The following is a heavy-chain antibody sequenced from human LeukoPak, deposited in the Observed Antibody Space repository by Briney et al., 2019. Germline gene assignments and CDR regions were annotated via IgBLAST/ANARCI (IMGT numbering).Heavy chain of an antibody. J-gene: IGHJ4*02. Sequence: GGSLRLSCAASGFTFDSYTMNWVRQAPGKGLEWVSSISRSSRYIYYADSMKGRFTISRDNARNSLYLQMNSLRAEDTAVYYCARFYYDSPDTFDYWGQGTLVTVSS. CDR3: ARFYYDSPDTFDY. CDR2: ISRSSRYI. CDR1: GFTFDSYT. V-gene: IGHV3-21*04. D-gene: IGHD3-22*01.